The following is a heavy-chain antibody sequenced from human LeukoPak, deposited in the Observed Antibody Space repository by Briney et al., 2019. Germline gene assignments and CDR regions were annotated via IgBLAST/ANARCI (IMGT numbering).Heavy chain of an antibody. CDR3: ARDPNRFFDP. Sequence: ASVKVSCKASGGTFSSYAISWVRQAPGQGLEWMGGIIPIFGTANYAQKFQGRVKITTDESTSTAYMELSSLRSEDTAVYYCARDPNRFFDPWGQGTLVTVSS. J-gene: IGHJ5*02. CDR1: GGTFSSYA. CDR2: IIPIFGTA. D-gene: IGHD2/OR15-2a*01. V-gene: IGHV1-69*05.